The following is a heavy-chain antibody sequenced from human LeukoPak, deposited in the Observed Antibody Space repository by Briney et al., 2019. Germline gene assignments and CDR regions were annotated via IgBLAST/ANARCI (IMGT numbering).Heavy chain of an antibody. CDR1: GGSVSSGNYY. CDR3: ARGVGAVYWYLDL. J-gene: IGHJ2*01. V-gene: IGHV4-61*01. Sequence: SETLSLTCTVSGGSVSSGNYYWSRIRQPPGKGLEWIGYIYYSGSTNYNPSLKSRVTISVDTSKNQFSLKLTSVTAADTAVYYCARGVGAVYWYLDLWGRGTLVTVSS. D-gene: IGHD1-26*01. CDR2: IYYSGST.